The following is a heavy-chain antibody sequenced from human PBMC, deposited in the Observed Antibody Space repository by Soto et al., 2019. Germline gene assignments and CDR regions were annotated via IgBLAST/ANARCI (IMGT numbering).Heavy chain of an antibody. CDR1: GFIFSNSV. D-gene: IGHD6-6*01. CDR3: AKQDYSTSSKWFDP. J-gene: IGHJ5*02. Sequence: EVQLLESGGDLVQPGGSLRLSCAASGFIFSNSVMSWVRRAPGKGLEGVSTISSGGSSIFYVDSVRGRFSISRDNSKNTLYLQMDSLRAEDTALYYCAKQDYSTSSKWFDPWGQGTLVTVSS. CDR2: ISSGGSSI. V-gene: IGHV3-23*01.